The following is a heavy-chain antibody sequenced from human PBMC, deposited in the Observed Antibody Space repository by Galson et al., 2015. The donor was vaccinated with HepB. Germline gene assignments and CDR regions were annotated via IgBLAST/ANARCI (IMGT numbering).Heavy chain of an antibody. V-gene: IGHV1-2*06. J-gene: IGHJ6*03. D-gene: IGHD2-8*02. CDR3: ARGYQVMYKYYYYMDV. Sequence: SVKVSCKASGYTFTGHYMHWVRQAPGEGLEWMGRIHPKSGVSHYAQKFQGRVTMTRDTAIDTAYMELSDLTSADTAVYFCARGYQVMYKYYYYMDVWGKGTTVTV. CDR1: GYTFTGHY. CDR2: IHPKSGVS.